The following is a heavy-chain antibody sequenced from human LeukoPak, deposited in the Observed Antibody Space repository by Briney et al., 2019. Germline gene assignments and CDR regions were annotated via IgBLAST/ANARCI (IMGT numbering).Heavy chain of an antibody. Sequence: NPSETLSLTCVVYGVSFSDYDWSWIRQPPGKGLEWVGEINHGGSNNYNPSLKSRVTMLVDTTMNQFSLEVSSVTAADTAVYYCARAGGYNYMDVWGKGTTVTVSS. D-gene: IGHD4-23*01. CDR3: ARAGGYNYMDV. CDR2: INHGGSN. V-gene: IGHV4-34*01. J-gene: IGHJ6*03. CDR1: GVSFSDYD.